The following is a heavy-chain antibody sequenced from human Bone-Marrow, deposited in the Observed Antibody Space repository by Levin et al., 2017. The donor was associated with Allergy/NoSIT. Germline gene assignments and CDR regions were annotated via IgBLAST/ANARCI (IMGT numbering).Heavy chain of an antibody. V-gene: IGHV3-21*01. CDR1: GFTFSSYS. Sequence: GGSLRLSCAASGFTFSSYSMNWVRQAPGKGLEWVSSISSSSSYIYYADSVKGRFTISRDNAKNSLYLQMNSLRAEDTAVYYCARATSPYYDFWSGYYFAFDIWGQGTMVTVSS. J-gene: IGHJ3*02. CDR2: ISSSSSYI. CDR3: ARATSPYYDFWSGYYFAFDI. D-gene: IGHD3-3*01.